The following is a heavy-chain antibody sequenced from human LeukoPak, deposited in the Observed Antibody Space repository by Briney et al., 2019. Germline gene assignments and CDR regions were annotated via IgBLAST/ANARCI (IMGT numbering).Heavy chain of an antibody. D-gene: IGHD5-12*01. V-gene: IGHV3-9*01. CDR1: GFTFDDYA. J-gene: IGHJ4*02. CDR2: ISWNSGSI. CDR3: ARDFAGYDF. Sequence: GGSLRLSCAASGFTFDDYAMHWVRQAPGKGLEWVSGISWNSGSIGYADSVKGRFTISRDNAKNSLYLQMNSLRAEDTAVYYCARDFAGYDFWGQGTLVTVSS.